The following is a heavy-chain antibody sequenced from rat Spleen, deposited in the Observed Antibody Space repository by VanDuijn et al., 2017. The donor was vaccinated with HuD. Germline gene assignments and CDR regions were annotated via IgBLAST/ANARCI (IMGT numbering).Heavy chain of an antibody. CDR1: GFSLTSYH. CDR2: MWSDGDT. Sequence: QVQLKESGPGLVQPSQTLSLTCTVSGFSLTSYHVHWVRQPPGKGLEWRGVMWSDGDTSYNSALKSRLSISRDTSKSQVFLKMSSLQTEDTATYYCAREGLPGYNGRAMDAWGQGASVTVSS. J-gene: IGHJ4*01. D-gene: IGHD1-4*01. CDR3: AREGLPGYNGRAMDA. V-gene: IGHV2-32*01.